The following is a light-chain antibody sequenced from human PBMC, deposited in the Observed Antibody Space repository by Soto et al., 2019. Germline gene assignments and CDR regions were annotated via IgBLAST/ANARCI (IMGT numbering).Light chain of an antibody. CDR2: KES. CDR1: QTISSSW. CDR3: QQYNTYWT. V-gene: IGKV1-5*03. Sequence: DIQLTQSPFNLPASVGDGVTIACRASQTISSSWLAWYQQKPGKSPKVLIYKESTLESGVPSRFSGSGSGTEFTLTISSLQPDDAATYYCQQYNTYWTFGQGTKVDI. J-gene: IGKJ1*01.